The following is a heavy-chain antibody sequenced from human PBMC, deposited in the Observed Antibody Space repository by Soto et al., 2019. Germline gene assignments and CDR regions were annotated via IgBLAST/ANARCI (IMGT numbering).Heavy chain of an antibody. J-gene: IGHJ6*02. CDR2: IYYSGST. V-gene: IGHV4-30-4*01. CDR3: ARDLWGYCGTDCYPLDV. CDR1: GASISSGDYY. Sequence: SETLSLTCTVSGASISSGDYYWTWIRQPPGKGLEWIGSIYYSGSTYYNPSLKSRVTISVDTSNNQFSLNLSSVTAADTAVYYCARDLWGYCGTDCYPLDVWGQGTTVTVSS. D-gene: IGHD2-21*02.